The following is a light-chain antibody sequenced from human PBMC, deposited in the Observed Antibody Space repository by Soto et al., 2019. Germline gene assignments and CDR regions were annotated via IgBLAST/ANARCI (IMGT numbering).Light chain of an antibody. CDR1: ISDVYDYKY. V-gene: IGLV2-14*01. Sequence: QSALTQPASVSGSPGQSITISCTATISDVYDYKYVSWYHHHPGKAPKLIIYEVTHRPSGVSSRFSGSKSDNTASLTISGLQAEDEADYYCSAFTPYSLGVFGGGTKVTVL. CDR2: EVT. CDR3: SAFTPYSLGV. J-gene: IGLJ3*02.